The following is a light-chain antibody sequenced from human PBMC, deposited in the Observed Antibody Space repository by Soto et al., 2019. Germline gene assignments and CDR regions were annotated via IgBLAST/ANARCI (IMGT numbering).Light chain of an antibody. CDR1: SGHSNYA. V-gene: IGLV4-69*01. Sequence: QSVLTQSPSASASLGASVKFTCTLSSGHSNYAIAWHQQQPEKGPRYLMKLNSDGSHSKGDGIPDRFSGSSSGAERYRTISSLQSEDEADYYCQTWGTGIHVFGPGTKLTVL. J-gene: IGLJ1*01. CDR2: LNSDGSH. CDR3: QTWGTGIHV.